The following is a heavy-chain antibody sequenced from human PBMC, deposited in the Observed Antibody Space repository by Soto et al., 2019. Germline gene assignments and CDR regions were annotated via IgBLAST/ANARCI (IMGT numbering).Heavy chain of an antibody. CDR1: GFTFSSYW. CDR2: INSDGSST. CDR3: ARSNDFWSGVYGMDV. J-gene: IGHJ6*02. Sequence: SGGSLRLSCAASGFTFSSYWMHWVRQAPGKGLVWVSRINSDGSSTSYADSVKGRFTISRDNAKNTLYLQMNSLRAEDTAVYYCARSNDFWSGVYGMDVWGQGTTVTVSS. D-gene: IGHD3-3*01. V-gene: IGHV3-74*01.